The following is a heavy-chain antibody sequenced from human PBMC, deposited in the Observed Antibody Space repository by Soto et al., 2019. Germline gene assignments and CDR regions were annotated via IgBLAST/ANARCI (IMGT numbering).Heavy chain of an antibody. J-gene: IGHJ3*02. CDR2: INAGNGNT. CDR1: GYTFTSYA. Sequence: ASVKVSCKASGYTFTSYAMHWVRQAPGQRLEWMGWINAGNGNTKYSQKFQGRVTITRDTSASTAYMELSSLRSEDTAVYYCARVTSIAVALDAFDIWGQGTMVTV. D-gene: IGHD6-19*01. V-gene: IGHV1-3*01. CDR3: ARVTSIAVALDAFDI.